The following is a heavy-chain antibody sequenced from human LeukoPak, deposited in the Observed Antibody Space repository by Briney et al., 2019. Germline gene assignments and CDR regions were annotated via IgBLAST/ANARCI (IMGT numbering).Heavy chain of an antibody. J-gene: IGHJ5*02. CDR3: AKAVGSSWSPGLVWFDP. V-gene: IGHV1-8*01. D-gene: IGHD6-13*01. CDR2: MNPNSGNT. CDR1: GYTFTSYD. Sequence: ASVKVSCKASGYTFTSYDINWVRQATGQGLEWMGWMNPNSGNTGYAQKFQGRVTMTRNTSISTAYMELNSLRAEDTAVYYCAKAVGSSWSPGLVWFDPWGQGTLVTVSS.